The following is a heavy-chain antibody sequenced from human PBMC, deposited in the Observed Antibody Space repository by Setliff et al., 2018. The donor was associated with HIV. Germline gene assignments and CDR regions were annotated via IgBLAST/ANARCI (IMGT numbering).Heavy chain of an antibody. CDR2: INPDSGAT. CDR3: ARDPPAAMQLERPFDY. Sequence: GASVKVSCKASGYSLTSYSINWVRQVPGQGLEWMGCINPDSGATKYAQKFLGRITMTRDTSITTAYLELSRLRADDTAVYFCARDPPAAMQLERPFDYWGQGTLVTVS. CDR1: GYSLTSYS. J-gene: IGHJ4*02. V-gene: IGHV1-2*02. D-gene: IGHD1-1*01.